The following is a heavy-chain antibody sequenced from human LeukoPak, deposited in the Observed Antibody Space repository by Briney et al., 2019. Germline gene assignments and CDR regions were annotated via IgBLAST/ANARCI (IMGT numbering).Heavy chain of an antibody. J-gene: IGHJ4*02. Sequence: SETLSLTCTVSGGSISSYYWSWIRQPPGKGLEWIGYIYYSGSTNYNPSLKSRVTISVDTSKNQFSLKLSSVTAADTAVYYCATVYGGNPGGYFDYWGQGTLVTVSS. V-gene: IGHV4-59*01. D-gene: IGHD4-23*01. CDR3: ATVYGGNPGGYFDY. CDR2: IYYSGST. CDR1: GGSISSYY.